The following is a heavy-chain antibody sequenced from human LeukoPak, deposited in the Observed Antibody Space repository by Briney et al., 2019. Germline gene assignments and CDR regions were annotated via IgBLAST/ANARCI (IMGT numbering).Heavy chain of an antibody. CDR1: GYTFTGYY. CDR2: ISAYNGNT. D-gene: IGHD4-17*01. Sequence: ASVKVSCKASGYTFTGYYMHWVRQAPGQGLEWMGWISAYNGNTNYAQKLQGRVTMTTDTSTSTAYMELRSLRSDDTAVYYCARTDYGDYAINWFDPWGQGTLVTVSS. CDR3: ARTDYGDYAINWFDP. V-gene: IGHV1-18*04. J-gene: IGHJ5*02.